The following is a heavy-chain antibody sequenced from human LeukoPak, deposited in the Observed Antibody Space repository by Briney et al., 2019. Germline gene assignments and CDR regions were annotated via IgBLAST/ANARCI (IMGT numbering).Heavy chain of an antibody. J-gene: IGHJ4*02. CDR2: ISATGGST. Sequence: GGSLRLSCAASGFTFSSYAMSWVRQAPGKGLEWVSAISATGGSTDYADSVKGRFTISRDNSENTLFLQMHSLRAEDSAVYYCAKHQISSSWYAYWGQGLLVTVSS. V-gene: IGHV3-23*01. D-gene: IGHD6-13*01. CDR3: AKHQISSSWYAY. CDR1: GFTFSSYA.